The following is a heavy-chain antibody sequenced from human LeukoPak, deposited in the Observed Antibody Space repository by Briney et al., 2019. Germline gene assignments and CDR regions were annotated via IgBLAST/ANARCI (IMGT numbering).Heavy chain of an antibody. D-gene: IGHD2-21*02. CDR3: AREAMVVTPPFDY. V-gene: IGHV1-69*05. CDR2: IIPIFGTA. J-gene: IGHJ4*02. Sequence: SVKVSCKASGGTFSSYAISWVRQAPGQGLEWMGRIIPIFGTANYAQKFQGRVTITTDESTSTAYMELSSLRSEDTAMYYCAREAMVVTPPFDYWGQGTLVTVSS. CDR1: GGTFSSYA.